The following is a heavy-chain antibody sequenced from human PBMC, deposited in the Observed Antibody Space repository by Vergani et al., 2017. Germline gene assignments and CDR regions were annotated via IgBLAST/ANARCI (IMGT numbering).Heavy chain of an antibody. V-gene: IGHV5-51*01. CDR1: GYSFTSYW. Sequence: EVQLVQSGAEVKKPGESLKISCKGSGYSFTSYWIGWVRQMPGKGLEWMGIIYPGDSDTRYSPSFQGQVTISDDKSISTAYLQWSSLKASDTAMYYCARQVVQAAAGTWNPVSYFDYWGQGTLVTVSS. D-gene: IGHD6-13*01. CDR2: IYPGDSDT. CDR3: ARQVVQAAAGTWNPVSYFDY. J-gene: IGHJ4*02.